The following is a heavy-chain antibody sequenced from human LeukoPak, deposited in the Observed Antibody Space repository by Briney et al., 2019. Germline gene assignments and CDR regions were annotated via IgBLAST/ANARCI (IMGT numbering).Heavy chain of an antibody. V-gene: IGHV4-34*01. CDR2: INHSGST. Sequence: SETLSLTCAVYGGSFSGYYWSWIRQPPGKGLEWIGEINHSGSTNYNPSLKSRVTISVDTSKNQFSLKLNSVTAADTAVYYCARAWDIVVVPAANFDYWGQGTLVTVSS. CDR3: ARAWDIVVVPAANFDY. D-gene: IGHD2-2*01. J-gene: IGHJ4*02. CDR1: GGSFSGYY.